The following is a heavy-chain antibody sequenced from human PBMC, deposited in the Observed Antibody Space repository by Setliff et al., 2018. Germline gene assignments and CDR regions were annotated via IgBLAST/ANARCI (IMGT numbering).Heavy chain of an antibody. V-gene: IGHV1-3*01. Sequence: ASVTVSCKASGYIFTYYAIHWVRQAPGQRLEWMGWINAGNGNTKYSQKFQGRVTITRDTSASTAYMELSSLTSEDTAVYYCARGPRITIFGVVSLSLYGMDVWGQGTTVTVSS. J-gene: IGHJ6*02. D-gene: IGHD3-3*01. CDR2: INAGNGNT. CDR3: ARGPRITIFGVVSLSLYGMDV. CDR1: GYIFTYYA.